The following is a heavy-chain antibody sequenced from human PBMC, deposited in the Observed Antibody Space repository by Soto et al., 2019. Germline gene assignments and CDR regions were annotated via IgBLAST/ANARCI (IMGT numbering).Heavy chain of an antibody. CDR2: IYYSGST. CDR3: ARAGSGWRVDDFDY. CDR1: GGSISSYY. D-gene: IGHD6-19*01. V-gene: IGHV4-59*01. J-gene: IGHJ4*02. Sequence: PSETLSLTCTVSGGSISSYYWIWIRQPPGKGLEWIGYIYYSGSTNYNPSLKSRVTISVDTSKNQFSLKLSSVTAADTAVYYCARAGSGWRVDDFDYWGQGTLVTVSS.